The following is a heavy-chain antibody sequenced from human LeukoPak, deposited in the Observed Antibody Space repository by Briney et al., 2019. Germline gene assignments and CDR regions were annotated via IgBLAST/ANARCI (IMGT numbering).Heavy chain of an antibody. CDR1: GGSIRGYY. J-gene: IGHJ6*03. V-gene: IGHV4-59*08. CDR3: AVGATHYYMDV. CDR2: IYYSGST. D-gene: IGHD3-16*01. Sequence: PSETLSLTCTVSGGSIRGYYWSWVRQPPGKALEWIAYIYYSGSTNYNPSLKSRVTISLDTSKNQFSLKLSSVTAADTAVYYCAVGATHYYMDVWGKGTTVTVSS.